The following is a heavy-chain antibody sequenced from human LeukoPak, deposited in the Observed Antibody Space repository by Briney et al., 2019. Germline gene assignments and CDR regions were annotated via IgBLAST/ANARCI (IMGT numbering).Heavy chain of an antibody. CDR1: GYTFTGYY. CDR2: INPNSGGT. V-gene: IGHV1-2*02. CDR3: ATNEQLEPYYYYYYYMDV. J-gene: IGHJ6*03. Sequence: ASVKVSCKASGYTFTGYYMHWVRQAPGQGLEWMEWINPNSGGTNYAQKFQGRVTMTRDTSISTAYMELSRLRSDDTAVYYCATNEQLEPYYYYYYYMDVWGKGTTVTISS. D-gene: IGHD6-13*01.